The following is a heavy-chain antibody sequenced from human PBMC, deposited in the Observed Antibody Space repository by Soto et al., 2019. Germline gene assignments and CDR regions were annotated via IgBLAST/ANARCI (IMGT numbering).Heavy chain of an antibody. CDR1: GGSISSYY. CDR2: IYYSGRT. D-gene: IGHD5-12*01. V-gene: IGHV4-59*01. CDR3: AREAVATTPYYYYYYMDV. J-gene: IGHJ6*03. Sequence: SETLSLTCTVSGGSISSYYWSWIRQPPGKGLEWIGYIYYSGRTNYNPSLKSRVTISVETSKNQFSLKLSSVTAADTAVYYCAREAVATTPYYYYYYMDVWGKGTTVTVSS.